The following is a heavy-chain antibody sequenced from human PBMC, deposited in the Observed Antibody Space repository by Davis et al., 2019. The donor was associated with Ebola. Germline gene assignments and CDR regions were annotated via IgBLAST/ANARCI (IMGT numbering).Heavy chain of an antibody. CDR3: ARDMGNSYDTSGYYNY. V-gene: IGHV4-39*07. CDR1: GGSISSSSYY. J-gene: IGHJ4*02. CDR2: IYYSGST. Sequence: SETLSLTCTVSGGSISSSSYYWGWIRQPPGKGLEWIGSIYYSGSTNFNPSLKSRVTISLDKSKNQFSLNLTSVTAADTAVYFCARDMGNSYDTSGYYNYWGQGTLVTVSS. D-gene: IGHD3-22*01.